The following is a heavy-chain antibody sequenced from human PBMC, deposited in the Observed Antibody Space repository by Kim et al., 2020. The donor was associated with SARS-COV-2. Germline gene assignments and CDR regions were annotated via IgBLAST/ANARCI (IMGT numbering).Heavy chain of an antibody. CDR2: IYYSGST. CDR3: ARSPLWFGESLHFDY. D-gene: IGHD3-10*01. J-gene: IGHJ4*02. Sequence: SETLSLTCIVSGGSISNHYWSWIRQPPGKGLEWIGYIYYSGSTNYNPSLKSRVALSVDTSKNQFSLKLSSVTAADTAVYYCARSPLWFGESLHFDYWGQGTLVTVSS. CDR1: GGSISNHY. V-gene: IGHV4-59*11.